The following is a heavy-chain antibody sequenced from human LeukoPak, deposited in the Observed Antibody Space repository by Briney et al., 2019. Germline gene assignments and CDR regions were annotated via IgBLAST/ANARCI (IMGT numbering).Heavy chain of an antibody. CDR1: GFTFSSYA. CDR3: AKDLHDYGDYEGVFDY. D-gene: IGHD4-17*01. J-gene: IGHJ4*02. V-gene: IGHV3-23*01. Sequence: PGGSLRLSCAASGFTFSSYAMSWVRQAPGKGLEWVSAISGSGGSTYYADSVKGRFAISRDNSKNTLYLQMNSLRAEDTAVYYCAKDLHDYGDYEGVFDYWGQGTLVTVSS. CDR2: ISGSGGST.